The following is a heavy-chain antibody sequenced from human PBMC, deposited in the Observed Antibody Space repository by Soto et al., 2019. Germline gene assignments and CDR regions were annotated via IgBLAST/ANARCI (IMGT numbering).Heavy chain of an antibody. Sequence: PGGSLRLSCAASGFTFSSYAMHWVRQAPGKGLEWVAVILYDGSNKYYADSVKGRFTISRDNSKNTLYLQMNSLRAEDTAVYYCARDQGVVVPAAYYHYGMDVWGQGTTVTVAS. CDR2: ILYDGSNK. J-gene: IGHJ6*02. CDR1: GFTFSSYA. D-gene: IGHD2-2*01. V-gene: IGHV3-30-3*01. CDR3: ARDQGVVVPAAYYHYGMDV.